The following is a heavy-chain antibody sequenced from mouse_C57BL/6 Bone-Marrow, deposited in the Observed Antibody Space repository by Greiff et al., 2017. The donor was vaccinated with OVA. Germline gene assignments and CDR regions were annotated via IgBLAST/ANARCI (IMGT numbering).Heavy chain of an antibody. V-gene: IGHV1-26*01. D-gene: IGHD1-1*01. J-gene: IGHJ4*01. CDR3: ARYGAGSGAMDY. CDR2: INPNNGGT. Sequence: FNLQNSELELVNPGVSVKLSCRPSGYTFPDYTMNWVKQSHGRSLEWIGDINPNNGGTSYNQKFKGKATLTVDKSSSTAYMELRSLTSEDSAVYYCARYGAGSGAMDYWGQGTSVTVSS. CDR1: GYTFPDYT.